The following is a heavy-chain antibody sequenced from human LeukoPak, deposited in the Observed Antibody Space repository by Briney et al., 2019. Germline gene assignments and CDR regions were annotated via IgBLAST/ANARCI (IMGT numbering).Heavy chain of an antibody. CDR3: AREIYGRFDY. D-gene: IGHD4-17*01. CDR2: INPYNGNT. V-gene: IGHV1-18*01. Sequence: ASVKVSCKASGYTFTSYGISWVRQAPGQGPECMGWINPYNGNTNYALEVQGRVTMTTDTSTSTAYLELRSLRSDDTAIYYCAREIYGRFDYWGQGTLVTVSS. CDR1: GYTFTSYG. J-gene: IGHJ4*02.